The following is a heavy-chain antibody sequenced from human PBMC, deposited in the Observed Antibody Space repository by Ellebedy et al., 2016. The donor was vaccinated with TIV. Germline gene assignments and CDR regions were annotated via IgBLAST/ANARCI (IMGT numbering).Heavy chain of an antibody. CDR2: RRYDGTNK. Sequence: PGGSLRLSFAASGFTFNKYGMHWVRQAPGKGLEWVALRRYDGTNKYYADSVKGRFTISRDISKNTQYLEMNSLRAEDTAVYFCAKDSIEKAVIGQYGMDVWGQGTTVIVSS. CDR3: AKDSIEKAVIGQYGMDV. J-gene: IGHJ6*02. V-gene: IGHV3-30*02. CDR1: GFTFNKYG. D-gene: IGHD3-16*02.